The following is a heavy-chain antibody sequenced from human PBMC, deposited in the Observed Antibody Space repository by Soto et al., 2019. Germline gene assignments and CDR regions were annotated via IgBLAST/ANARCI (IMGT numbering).Heavy chain of an antibody. CDR1: GGSISSSSYY. Sequence: PSETLSLTCTVSGGSISSSSYYWGCIRQPPGKGLEWIGSIYYSGSTYYNPSLKSRVAISVDTSKNQFSLKLSSVTAADTAVYYCARLDYGDYLFDYWGQGTLVTVSS. CDR2: IYYSGST. J-gene: IGHJ4*02. D-gene: IGHD4-17*01. V-gene: IGHV4-39*01. CDR3: ARLDYGDYLFDY.